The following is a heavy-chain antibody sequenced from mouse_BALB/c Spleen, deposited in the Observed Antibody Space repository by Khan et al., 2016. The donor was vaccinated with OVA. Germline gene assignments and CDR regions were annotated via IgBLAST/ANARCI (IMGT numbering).Heavy chain of an antibody. CDR1: GYTFTDYA. J-gene: IGHJ3*01. Sequence: QIQLVQSGAELVRPGVSVKLSCKGSGYTFTDYAMHWVKQSHAKSLEWIGVISTYYGDANYNQKFKGKATMTVDKSSSTAYMELARLTSEDSAIYYCARSHSGFAYWGQGTLVSVS. CDR2: ISTYYGDA. CDR3: ARSHSGFAY. V-gene: IGHV1S137*01.